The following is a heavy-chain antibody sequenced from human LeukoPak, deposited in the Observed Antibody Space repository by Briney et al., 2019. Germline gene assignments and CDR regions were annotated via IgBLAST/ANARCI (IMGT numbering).Heavy chain of an antibody. D-gene: IGHD2-15*01. CDR1: GFTFDDYA. J-gene: IGHJ3*02. Sequence: GGSLRLSCTASGFTFDDYAMHWVRQAPGKGLEWVSGISWNSGSIGYADSVKGRFTISRDNAKNSLYLQMNSLRAEDTALYYCSGGSGFRNAFDIWGQGTMVTVSS. CDR3: SGGSGFRNAFDI. CDR2: ISWNSGSI. V-gene: IGHV3-9*01.